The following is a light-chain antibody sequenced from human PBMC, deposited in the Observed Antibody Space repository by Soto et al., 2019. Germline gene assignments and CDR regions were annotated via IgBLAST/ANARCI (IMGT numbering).Light chain of an antibody. J-gene: IGKJ1*01. Sequence: EIVLTQSPGTLSLSPGERVTLSCRASQSVSSSYLAWYQQKPGQAPRLLIYGVSSRATGIPDRFSGSGSGTDFTITISRLEPEDFAVYYCKQYGSPSGTFGQGTKVEIK. V-gene: IGKV3-20*01. CDR2: GVS. CDR1: QSVSSSY. CDR3: KQYGSPSGT.